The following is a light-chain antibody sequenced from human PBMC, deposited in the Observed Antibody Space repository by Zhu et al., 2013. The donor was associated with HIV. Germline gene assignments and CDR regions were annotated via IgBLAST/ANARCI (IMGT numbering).Light chain of an antibody. CDR2: DAF. CDR3: QHYNNWPPG. V-gene: IGKV3-11*01. J-gene: IGKJ5*01. Sequence: EVVLTQSPVTLSLSPGERLTLSCRASQTIGNSLVWYQQKPGQAPRLLIYDAFKRATGIPARFSGSGSGTDFTLTISSLQSEDSAVYFCQHYNNWPPGFGQGTRLEIK. CDR1: QTIGNS.